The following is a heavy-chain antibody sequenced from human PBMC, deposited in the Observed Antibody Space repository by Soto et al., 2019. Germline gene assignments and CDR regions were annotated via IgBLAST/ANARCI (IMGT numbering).Heavy chain of an antibody. J-gene: IGHJ6*02. Sequence: SETLSLTGTVSGGSISSNYYYWGCIRQPPGKGLEWIGNIYNSGSTYYNPSLKSRVTISVDTSKNQFSLKLRSVTAADTAVYYCARGLTTVTPATIKAHYYGMDVWGQGTTVTVSS. CDR3: ARGLTTVTPATIKAHYYGMDV. V-gene: IGHV4-39*01. CDR2: IYNSGST. CDR1: GGSISSNYYY. D-gene: IGHD4-4*01.